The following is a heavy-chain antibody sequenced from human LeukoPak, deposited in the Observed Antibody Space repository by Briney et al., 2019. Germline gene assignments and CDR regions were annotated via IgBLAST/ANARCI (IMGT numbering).Heavy chain of an antibody. Sequence: PGGSLRLSCAASGFTFGSYAMIWVRQAPGKGLDWVSSISDNGDDTYYADSVKGRFTISRDKSTNTLYLQMNSLRADDTAVYYCAKGYYGNYVAVDYWGQGTLVTVSS. CDR1: GFTFGSYA. CDR3: AKGYYGNYVAVDY. CDR2: ISDNGDDT. V-gene: IGHV3-23*01. J-gene: IGHJ4*02. D-gene: IGHD4-11*01.